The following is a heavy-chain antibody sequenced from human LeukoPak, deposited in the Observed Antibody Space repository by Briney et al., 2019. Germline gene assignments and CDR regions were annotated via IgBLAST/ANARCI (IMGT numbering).Heavy chain of an antibody. D-gene: IGHD3-3*01. V-gene: IGHV5-51*01. Sequence: GASLQISCQGSGSTFANYWIGWVRQLPGKGLEWMGIIYPGDSDTKYSPSFQGQVTMSVDKSINTAYLQWGSLKASDTAMYYCARLSTRLLDHWGQGTRVTVSS. J-gene: IGHJ4*02. CDR3: ARLSTRLLDH. CDR1: GSTFANYW. CDR2: IYPGDSDT.